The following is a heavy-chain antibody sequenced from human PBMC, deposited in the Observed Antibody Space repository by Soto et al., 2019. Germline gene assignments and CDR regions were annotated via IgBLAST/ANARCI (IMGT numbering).Heavy chain of an antibody. CDR3: ARAVLRFLEWSWFVP. CDR2: IIPIFGTA. V-gene: IGHV1-69*13. J-gene: IGHJ5*02. D-gene: IGHD3-3*01. CDR1: GGTFSSYA. Sequence: GASVKVSCKASGGTFSSYAISWVRQAPGQGLEGMGGIIPIFGTANYAQKFQGRVTITADESTSTAYMELSSLRSEDTAVYYCARAVLRFLEWSWFVPGGQGTLVTVSS.